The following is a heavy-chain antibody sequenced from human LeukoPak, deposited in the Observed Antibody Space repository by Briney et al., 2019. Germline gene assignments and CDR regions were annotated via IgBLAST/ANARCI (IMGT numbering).Heavy chain of an antibody. V-gene: IGHV4-59*01. CDR2: IYYSGST. J-gene: IGHJ3*02. CDR1: GGSISSYY. CDR3: ARATPPYYYDSSGYRAFDI. Sequence: SETLSLTCTVSGGSISSYYWSWIRQPPGKGLEWIGYIYYSGSTNYNPSLKSRVTISVDTSKNQFSLKLSSVTAADTAVYYCARATPPYYYDSSGYRAFDIWGQGTMVTVSS. D-gene: IGHD3-22*01.